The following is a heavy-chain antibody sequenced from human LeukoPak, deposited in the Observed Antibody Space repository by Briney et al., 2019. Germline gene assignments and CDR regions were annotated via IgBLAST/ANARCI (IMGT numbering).Heavy chain of an antibody. Sequence: PGGSLRLSCAASGFTFSSYEMNWVRQAPGKGLEWVAVISYDGSHKYYADSVKGRFSISRDNSKNTLYLQMNSLRADDTAVYYCAKGARGDTVTSIVGLNWFDPWGQGTLVTVSS. D-gene: IGHD4-17*01. CDR3: AKGARGDTVTSIVGLNWFDP. CDR1: GFTFSSYE. CDR2: ISYDGSHK. J-gene: IGHJ5*02. V-gene: IGHV3-30*18.